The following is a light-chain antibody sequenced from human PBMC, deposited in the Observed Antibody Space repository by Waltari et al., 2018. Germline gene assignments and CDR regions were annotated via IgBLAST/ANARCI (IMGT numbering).Light chain of an antibody. Sequence: QSVLPQPPSASGTPGQGVTISCSGGASNIGNHVVNWYQQVPGKAPKLLIYRSDRRPAGVPDRFSGSKSGTSASLAISGLQSEDEADYYCAAWDDSLNGRWVFGGGTKVTVL. CDR2: RSD. J-gene: IGLJ3*02. CDR3: AAWDDSLNGRWV. CDR1: ASNIGNHV. V-gene: IGLV1-44*01.